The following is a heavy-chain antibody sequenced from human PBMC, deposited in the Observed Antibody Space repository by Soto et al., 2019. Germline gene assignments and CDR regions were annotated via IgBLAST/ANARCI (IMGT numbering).Heavy chain of an antibody. D-gene: IGHD3-22*01. CDR2: IYSGGST. CDR1: GFTVSSNY. CDR3: ARNYDSTAGGAFDI. V-gene: IGHV3-53*01. Sequence: GGSLRLSCAASGFTVSSNYMSWVRQAPGKGLEWVSVIYSGGSTCYADSVKGRFTISRDNSKNTLYLQMNSLRAEDTAVYYCARNYDSTAGGAFDIWGQGTMVTVSS. J-gene: IGHJ3*02.